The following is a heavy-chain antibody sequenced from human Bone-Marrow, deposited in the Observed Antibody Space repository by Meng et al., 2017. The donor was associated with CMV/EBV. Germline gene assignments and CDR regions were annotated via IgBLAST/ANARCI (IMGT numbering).Heavy chain of an antibody. D-gene: IGHD3-9*01. Sequence: SETLSLTCTVSGDSITNNKYYWVWIRQAPGKGLEWIGSMYYSGSTNYNPYLKSRVTKSVDTSKNQFSLKVSSVTAADTAVYYWSGDRKTIVPDYFGLDVWGQGTPVTVSS. CDR3: SGDRKTIVPDYFGLDV. CDR1: GDSITNNKYY. J-gene: IGHJ6*02. V-gene: IGHV4-39*07. CDR2: MYYSGST.